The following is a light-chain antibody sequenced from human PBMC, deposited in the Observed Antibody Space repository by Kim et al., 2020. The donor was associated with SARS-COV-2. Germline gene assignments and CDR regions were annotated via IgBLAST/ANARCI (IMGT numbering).Light chain of an antibody. CDR3: QQLKSYPRT. J-gene: IGKJ5*01. CDR1: QSISSY. V-gene: IGKV1-9*01. Sequence: ASEGDRVTITCRSSQSISSYSAWYQQKPGKAPNLLIHDVSTLRSGVPTRFSGGGSGTEFTLTISSLQPEDFATYYCQQLKSYPRTFGQGTRLEIK. CDR2: DVS.